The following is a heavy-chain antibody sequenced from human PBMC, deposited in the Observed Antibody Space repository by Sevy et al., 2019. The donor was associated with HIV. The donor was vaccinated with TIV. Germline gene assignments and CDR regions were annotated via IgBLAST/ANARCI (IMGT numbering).Heavy chain of an antibody. V-gene: IGHV3-30*18. Sequence: GGSQRLSCAASGFTFSSYGMHWVRQAPGKGLEWVAVISYDGSNKYYADSVKGRFTISRDNSKNTLYLQMNSLRAEDTAVYYCAKSRMIVVVRSAFDIWGQGTMVTVSS. CDR3: AKSRMIVVVRSAFDI. J-gene: IGHJ3*02. CDR1: GFTFSSYG. D-gene: IGHD3-22*01. CDR2: ISYDGSNK.